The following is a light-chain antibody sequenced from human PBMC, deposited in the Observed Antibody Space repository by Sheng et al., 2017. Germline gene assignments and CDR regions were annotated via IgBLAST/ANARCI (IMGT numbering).Light chain of an antibody. CDR3: SSYAGNNNYV. V-gene: IGLV1-40*01. CDR1: SSNIGAGYD. Sequence: QPVLTQPPSVSGAPGQRVSISCTGSSSNIGAGYDVHWYQQLPGTAPKLLIYGNSNRPSGVPDRFSGSKSDTSASLAITGLQPEDEAAYYCSSYAGNNNYVFGAGTKVTVL. CDR2: GNS. J-gene: IGLJ1*01.